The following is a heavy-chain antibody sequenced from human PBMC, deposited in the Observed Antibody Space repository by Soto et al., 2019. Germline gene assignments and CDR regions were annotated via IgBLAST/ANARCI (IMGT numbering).Heavy chain of an antibody. V-gene: IGHV5-10-1*01. D-gene: IGHD6-19*01. J-gene: IGHJ6*02. CDR3: AMGIAVAGTRPYYYGMDV. CDR1: GYSFTSYC. Sequence: GESLKISCKGSGYSFTSYCISWVHQMPGKGLEWMGRIDPSESRTNYSPSFQGHVIISVDKSIITAYLQWSSLKASDTAMYYSAMGIAVAGTRPYYYGMDVWGQGTRVTVSS. CDR2: IDPSESRT.